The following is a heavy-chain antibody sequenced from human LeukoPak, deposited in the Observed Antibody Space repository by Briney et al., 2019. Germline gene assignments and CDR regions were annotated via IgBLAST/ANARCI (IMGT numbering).Heavy chain of an antibody. Sequence: PGGSLRLSCAASGFTFSSYSMNWVRQAPGKGLEWVSYISSSSSYIYYADSVKGRFTISRDNAKNSLYLQMNSLRAEDTAVYYCARRIQLWSGFDYWGQGTLVTVSS. CDR1: GFTFSSYS. V-gene: IGHV3-21*01. J-gene: IGHJ4*02. D-gene: IGHD5-18*01. CDR3: ARRIQLWSGFDY. CDR2: ISSSSSYI.